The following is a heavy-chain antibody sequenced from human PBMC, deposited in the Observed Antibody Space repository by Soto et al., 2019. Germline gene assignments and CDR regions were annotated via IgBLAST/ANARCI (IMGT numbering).Heavy chain of an antibody. J-gene: IGHJ4*02. V-gene: IGHV1-8*01. CDR3: ERVHRGDYALSDY. D-gene: IGHD4-17*01. Sequence: XSVKVSCKASGYSLSSYDINWVRQATGQGLEWMGWMNPNSGNTGYAQKFQGRVTMTRNTSISTAYMELSSLRSEDTAVYYCERVHRGDYALSDYWGQGTLVTVSS. CDR2: MNPNSGNT. CDR1: GYSLSSYD.